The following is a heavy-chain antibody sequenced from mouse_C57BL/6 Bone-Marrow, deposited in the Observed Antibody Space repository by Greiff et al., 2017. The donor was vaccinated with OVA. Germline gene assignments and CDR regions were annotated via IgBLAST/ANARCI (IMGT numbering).Heavy chain of an antibody. CDR1: GYSITSGYY. CDR2: ISYDGSN. J-gene: IGHJ2*01. Sequence: EVKVEESGPGLVKPSQSLSLTCSVTGYSITSGYYWNWIRQFPGNKLEWMGYISYDGSNNYNPSLKNRISITRDTSKNQFFLKLNSVTTEDTATYYCARSLPYYYGFDYWGQGTTLTVSS. D-gene: IGHD1-1*01. V-gene: IGHV3-6*01. CDR3: ARSLPYYYGFDY.